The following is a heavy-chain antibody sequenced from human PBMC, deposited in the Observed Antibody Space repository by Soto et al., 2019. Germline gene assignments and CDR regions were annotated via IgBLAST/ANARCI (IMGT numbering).Heavy chain of an antibody. D-gene: IGHD3-16*02. CDR2: ISAYNGNT. CDR1: GYTFTSYG. Sequence: PVASVKVSCKASGYTFTSYGISWVRQAPGQGLEWMGWISAYNGNTNYAQKLQGRVTMTTDTSTSTAYMELRSLRSDDTAVYYCAINRHYDYIWGSYRYSSFDYWGQGTLVTVSS. CDR3: AINRHYDYIWGSYRYSSFDY. J-gene: IGHJ4*02. V-gene: IGHV1-18*01.